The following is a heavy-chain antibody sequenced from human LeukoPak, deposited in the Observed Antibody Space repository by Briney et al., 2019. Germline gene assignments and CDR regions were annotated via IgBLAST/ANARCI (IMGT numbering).Heavy chain of an antibody. CDR1: GFTFSSYA. D-gene: IGHD4-17*01. V-gene: IGHV3-23*01. Sequence: GGSLRLSCAASGFTFSSYAMSWVRQAPGKGLEWVSAIGGSGGSTYYADSVKGRFTISRDNSKNTLYLQMNSLRAGDTAVYYCAVPYGDYGNVFDYWGQGTLVTVSS. J-gene: IGHJ4*02. CDR3: AVPYGDYGNVFDY. CDR2: IGGSGGST.